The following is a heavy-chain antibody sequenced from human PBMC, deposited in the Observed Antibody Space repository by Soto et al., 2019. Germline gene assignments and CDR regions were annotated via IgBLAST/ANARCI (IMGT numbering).Heavy chain of an antibody. CDR3: ARDQHYGDSQFDY. CDR1: GFTFSDYY. D-gene: IGHD4-17*01. J-gene: IGHJ4*02. Sequence: GGSLRLSCAASGFTFSDYYMSWIRQAPGKGLEWVSYISSSGSTIYYADSVKGRFTISRDNAKNSLYLQMNSLRAEDTAVYYCARDQHYGDSQFDYWGQGTLVTVSS. CDR2: ISSSGSTI. V-gene: IGHV3-11*01.